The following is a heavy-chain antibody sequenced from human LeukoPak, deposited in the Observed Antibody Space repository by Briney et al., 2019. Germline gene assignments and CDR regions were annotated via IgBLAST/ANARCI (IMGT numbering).Heavy chain of an antibody. CDR3: ARTDLLTGYYYFDY. CDR2: IYYSGST. Sequence: SETLSLTCTVSGGSISSYYWSWLRQPPGKGLEWIGYIYYSGSTNYNPSLKSRVTISVDTSKNQFSLKLSSVTAADTAVYYCARTDLLTGYYYFDYWGQGALVTVSS. CDR1: GGSISSYY. D-gene: IGHD3-9*01. J-gene: IGHJ4*02. V-gene: IGHV4-59*01.